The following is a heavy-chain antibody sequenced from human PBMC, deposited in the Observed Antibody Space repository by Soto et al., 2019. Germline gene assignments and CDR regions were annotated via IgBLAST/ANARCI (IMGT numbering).Heavy chain of an antibody. Sequence: QVQLVESGGGVVQPGRSLRLSCAASGFTFSSYGIHWVRQAPGKGLEWVAVISYDGSNKFYADSVKGRFTISRDNSKNTLYLQMNSLTAEDTAVYYCAKDSGTYWYFDLWGRGTLVTVSS. V-gene: IGHV3-30*18. D-gene: IGHD3-10*01. CDR2: ISYDGSNK. CDR1: GFTFSSYG. CDR3: AKDSGTYWYFDL. J-gene: IGHJ2*01.